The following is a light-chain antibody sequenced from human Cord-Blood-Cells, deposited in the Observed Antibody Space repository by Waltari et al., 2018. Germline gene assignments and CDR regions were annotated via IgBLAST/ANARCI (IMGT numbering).Light chain of an antibody. V-gene: IGKV3-20*01. CDR3: QQYGSSPT. CDR1: QSVSSSY. J-gene: IGKJ4*01. CDR2: GAS. Sequence: EIVLTQSPGTLSLCPGERAPLSCRASQSVSSSYLAWYQQKPGQAPRLLIYGASSRATGIPDRFSGSGSGTDFTLTISRLEPEDFAVYYCQQYGSSPTFGGGTKVEIK.